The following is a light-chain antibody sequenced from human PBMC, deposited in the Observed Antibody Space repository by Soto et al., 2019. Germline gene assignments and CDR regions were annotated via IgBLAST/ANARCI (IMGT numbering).Light chain of an antibody. CDR2: SAF. CDR3: TQSYDSPLT. V-gene: IGKV1-39*01. Sequence: IQMTQSPSSLSASVGDTVTITCRASQNIRTFLNWFQQKPGRAPKLLIFSAFALRAGVPSRFSGSGSGTDFTLNISGVQPEDYATYFCTQSYDSPLTFGEGTKMEIK. J-gene: IGKJ4*01. CDR1: QNIRTF.